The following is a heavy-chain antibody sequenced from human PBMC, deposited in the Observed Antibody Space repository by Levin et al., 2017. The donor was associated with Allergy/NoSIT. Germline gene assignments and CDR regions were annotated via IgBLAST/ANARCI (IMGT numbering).Heavy chain of an antibody. D-gene: IGHD2-2*01. CDR1: GFTFSSYA. CDR2: ISGSGDST. Sequence: PGESLKISCAASGFTFSSYAMSWVRQAPGKGLEWVSPISGSGDSTYYADSVKGRFTISRDNSKNTLYLQMTSLRAEDTAIYYCARTRGCSSTRCYPDYWGQGTLVSVAA. CDR3: ARTRGCSSTRCYPDY. J-gene: IGHJ4*02. V-gene: IGHV3-23*01.